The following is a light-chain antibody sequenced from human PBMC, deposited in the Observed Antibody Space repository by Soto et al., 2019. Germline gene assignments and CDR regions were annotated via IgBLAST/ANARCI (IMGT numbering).Light chain of an antibody. CDR2: RAS. Sequence: IGMTQSPATLSVSPGERATLSCRASQTIYSNVAWYQQRPGQPPRLLIYRASSRASGIPARFSGSGSGTEFTLTINSLQSEDFAVYYCQQYGSSPWTFGQGTMVDIK. V-gene: IGKV3-15*01. CDR1: QTIYSN. J-gene: IGKJ1*01. CDR3: QQYGSSPWT.